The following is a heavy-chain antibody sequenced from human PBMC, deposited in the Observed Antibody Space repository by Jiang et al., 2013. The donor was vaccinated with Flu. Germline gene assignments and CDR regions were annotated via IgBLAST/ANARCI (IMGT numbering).Heavy chain of an antibody. V-gene: IGHV3-23*01. CDR1: GFTFSSYA. CDR3: AKFLRYYYDSSGYLDY. J-gene: IGHJ4*02. D-gene: IGHD3-22*01. Sequence: VQLLESGGGLVQPGGSLRLSCAASGFTFSSYAMSWVRQAPGKGLEWVSAISGSGGSTYYADSVKGRFTISRDNSKNTLYLQMNSLRAEDTAVYYCAKFLRYYYDSSGYLDYWGQGTLVTVSS. CDR2: ISGSGGST.